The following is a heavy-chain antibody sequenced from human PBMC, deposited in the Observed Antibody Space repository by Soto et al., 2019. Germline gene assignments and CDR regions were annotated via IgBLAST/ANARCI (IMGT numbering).Heavy chain of an antibody. V-gene: IGHV1-18*04. J-gene: IGHJ6*02. CDR3: ARNVTRAADSYYGMDV. D-gene: IGHD1-1*01. Sequence: GASVKVSCKASGYTFTSYGINWVRQAPGQGLERMGWISGYNDDTNYAQRLQGRVTMTTDTATGTAYLELRTLRSDDTAVYYCARNVTRAADSYYGMDVWGQGTTVTVSS. CDR2: ISGYNDDT. CDR1: GYTFTSYG.